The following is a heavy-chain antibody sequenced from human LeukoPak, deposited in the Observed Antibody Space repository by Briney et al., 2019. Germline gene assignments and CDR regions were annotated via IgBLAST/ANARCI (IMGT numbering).Heavy chain of an antibody. J-gene: IGHJ4*02. CDR3: ARRREVLWFGESPDY. CDR2: ISAYNGNT. Sequence: ASVKVSCKASGYTFTSYGISGVRQAPGQGLEWMGWISAYNGNTNYAQKLQGRVTMTTDSSTSRAYMELRSLRCDDTAVYYCARRREVLWFGESPDYWGQGTLVTVSS. D-gene: IGHD3-10*01. CDR1: GYTFTSYG. V-gene: IGHV1-18*01.